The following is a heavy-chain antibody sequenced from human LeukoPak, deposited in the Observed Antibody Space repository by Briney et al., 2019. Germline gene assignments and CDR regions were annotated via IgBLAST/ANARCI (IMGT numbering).Heavy chain of an antibody. CDR1: GGSISSGDYY. CDR2: IYYSGST. D-gene: IGHD2-21*01. CDR3: ASTINCGGDCYLDY. Sequence: TSQTLSLTCTVSGGSISSGDYYWSWIRQPPGKGLEWIGYIYYSGSTYYNPSLKSRVTISVDPSKNQFSLKLSSVTAADTAVYYCASTINCGGDCYLDYWGQGTLVTVSS. J-gene: IGHJ4*02. V-gene: IGHV4-30-4*08.